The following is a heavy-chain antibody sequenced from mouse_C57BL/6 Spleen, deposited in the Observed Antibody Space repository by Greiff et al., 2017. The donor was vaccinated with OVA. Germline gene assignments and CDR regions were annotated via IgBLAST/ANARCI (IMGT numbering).Heavy chain of an antibody. J-gene: IGHJ2*01. V-gene: IGHV5-9-1*02. CDR1: GFTFSSYA. D-gene: IGHD2-3*01. CDR3: TRDCDGYYDY. CDR2: ISSGGDYI. Sequence: EVKLVESGEGLVKPGGSLKLPCAASGFTFSSYAMSWVRQTPEKRLEWVAYISSGGDYIYYADTVKGRFTISRDNARNTLYLQMSSLKSEDTAMYYCTRDCDGYYDYWGQGTTLTVSS.